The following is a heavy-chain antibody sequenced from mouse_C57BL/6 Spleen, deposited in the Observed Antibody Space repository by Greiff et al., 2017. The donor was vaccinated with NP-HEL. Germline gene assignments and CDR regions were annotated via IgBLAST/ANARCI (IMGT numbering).Heavy chain of an antibody. CDR1: GYTFTSYW. CDR3: ARGSSYVYAMDY. CDR2: INPSNGGT. J-gene: IGHJ4*01. V-gene: IGHV1-53*01. D-gene: IGHD1-1*01. Sequence: QVQLQQPGTELVKPGASVKLSCKASGYTFTSYWMHWVKQRPGQGLEWIGNINPSNGGTNYNEKFKSKATLTVDKSSSTAYMQLSSLTSEDSAVYCAARGSSYVYAMDYWGQGTSVTVSS.